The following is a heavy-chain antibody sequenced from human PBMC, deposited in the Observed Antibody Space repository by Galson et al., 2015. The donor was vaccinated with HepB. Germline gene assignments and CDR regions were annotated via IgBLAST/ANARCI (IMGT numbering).Heavy chain of an antibody. V-gene: IGHV1-69*04. D-gene: IGHD3-22*01. CDR2: IIPILGIA. J-gene: IGHJ4*02. Sequence: SVKVSCKASGGTFSSYAISWVRQAPGQGLEWMGRIIPILGIANYAQKFQGRVTITADKSTSTAYMELSSLRSEDTAVYYCARDRFGSGYPYYFDYWGQGTLVTVSS. CDR3: ARDRFGSGYPYYFDY. CDR1: GGTFSSYA.